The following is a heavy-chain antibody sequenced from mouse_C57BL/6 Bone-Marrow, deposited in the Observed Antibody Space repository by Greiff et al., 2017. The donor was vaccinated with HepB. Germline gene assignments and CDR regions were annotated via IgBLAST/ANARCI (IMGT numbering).Heavy chain of an antibody. Sequence: QVQLQQPGAELVKPGASVKLSCKASGYTFTSYWIQWVKQRPGQGLAWIGEIDPSDSYTNYNQKFKGKATLTVDTSSSTAYMQLSSLTSEDSAVYYCARDSSGYPWFAYWGHGTLVTVSA. CDR2: IDPSDSYT. J-gene: IGHJ3*01. V-gene: IGHV1-50*01. CDR3: ARDSSGYPWFAY. CDR1: GYTFTSYW. D-gene: IGHD3-2*02.